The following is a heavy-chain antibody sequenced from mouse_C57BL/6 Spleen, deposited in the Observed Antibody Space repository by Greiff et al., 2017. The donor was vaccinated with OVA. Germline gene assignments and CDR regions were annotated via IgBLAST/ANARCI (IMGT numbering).Heavy chain of an antibody. D-gene: IGHD2-4*01. CDR2: ISSGGDYI. Sequence: EVKLQESGEGLVKPGGSLKLSCAASGFTFSSYAMSWVRQTPEKRLEWVAYISSGGDYIYYADTVKGRFTISRDNARNTLYLQMSSLKSEDTAMYYCTRAPMITTGYFDVWGTGTTVTVSS. CDR1: GFTFSSYA. J-gene: IGHJ1*03. V-gene: IGHV5-9-1*02. CDR3: TRAPMITTGYFDV.